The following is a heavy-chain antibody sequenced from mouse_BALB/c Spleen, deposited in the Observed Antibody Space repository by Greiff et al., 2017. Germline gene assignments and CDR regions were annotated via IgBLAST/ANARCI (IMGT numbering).Heavy chain of an antibody. D-gene: IGHD2-10*02. CDR3: TRKWYGNYRRDY. V-gene: IGHV1-15*01. CDR2: IDPETGGT. Sequence: QVQLQQSGAELVRPGASVTLSCKASGYTFTDYEMHWVKQTPVHGLEWIGAIDPETGGTAYNQKFKGKATLTADKSSSTAYMELRSLTSEDSAVYYCTRKWYGNYRRDYWGQGTTLTVSS. J-gene: IGHJ2*01. CDR1: GYTFTDYE.